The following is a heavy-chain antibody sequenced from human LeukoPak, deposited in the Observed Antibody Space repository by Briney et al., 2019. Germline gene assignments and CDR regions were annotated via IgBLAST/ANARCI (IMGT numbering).Heavy chain of an antibody. Sequence: GASVKVSCKASGGTFSSYAISWVRQAPGQGLEWMGGIIPIFGTANYAQKFQGRVTITADESTSTAYMELSSLRSEDTAVYYCEGVAPDAFDIWGQGTMVTVSS. CDR2: IIPIFGTA. CDR1: GGTFSSYA. V-gene: IGHV1-69*13. J-gene: IGHJ3*02. CDR3: EGVAPDAFDI.